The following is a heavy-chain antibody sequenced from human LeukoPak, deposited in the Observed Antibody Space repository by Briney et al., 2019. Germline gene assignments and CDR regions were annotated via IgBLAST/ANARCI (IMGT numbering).Heavy chain of an antibody. Sequence: PGGSLRLSCAASGFTFDDYAMHWVRQAPGKGLEWVSLISGDGGSTYYADSVKGRFTISRDNSKNSLYLQMSSLSTEDTAVYYCAKGPYYDSSGYYPHHPFDYWGQGTLVTVSS. J-gene: IGHJ4*02. V-gene: IGHV3-43*02. CDR3: AKGPYYDSSGYYPHHPFDY. CDR1: GFTFDDYA. D-gene: IGHD3-22*01. CDR2: ISGDGGST.